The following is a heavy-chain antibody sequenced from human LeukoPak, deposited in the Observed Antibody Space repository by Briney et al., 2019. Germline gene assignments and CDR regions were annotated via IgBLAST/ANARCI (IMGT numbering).Heavy chain of an antibody. D-gene: IGHD6-6*01. Sequence: GGSLRLSCAASGFTFNIYAMSWVRQAPGKGLEWVSSISSSSSHIYYADSVKGRFTISRDNAKNSLYLQMNSLRAEDAAVYYCARDSSSSFLNWFDPWGQGTLVTVSS. J-gene: IGHJ5*02. CDR1: GFTFNIYA. CDR3: ARDSSSSFLNWFDP. CDR2: ISSSSSHI. V-gene: IGHV3-21*01.